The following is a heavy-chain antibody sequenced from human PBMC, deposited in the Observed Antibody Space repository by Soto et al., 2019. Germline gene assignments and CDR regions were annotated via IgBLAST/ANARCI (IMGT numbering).Heavy chain of an antibody. Sequence: QITLKGSGPTLVKPTQTLTLTCSLSGISLSTSGVGVGWIRQPPGKALEWLALIYWNDDKHYSPSLKSRLTITKDTTKNQAVLTMVNMDPVDTATYFCARGLASLPVFAFDIWGQGTMVTVS. CDR1: GISLSTSGVG. V-gene: IGHV2-5*01. D-gene: IGHD6-6*01. J-gene: IGHJ3*02. CDR2: IYWNDDK. CDR3: ARGLASLPVFAFDI.